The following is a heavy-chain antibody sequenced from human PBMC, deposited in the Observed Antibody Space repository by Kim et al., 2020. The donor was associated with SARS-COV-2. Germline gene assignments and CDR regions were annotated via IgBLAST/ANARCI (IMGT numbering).Heavy chain of an antibody. D-gene: IGHD4-17*01. Sequence: GGSLRLSCAASGFTFSDYYMSWIRQAPGKGLEWVSYISSSGSTIYYADSVKGRFTISRDNAKNSLYLQMNSLRAEDTAVYYCARPALHDYGDYDFSIDPWGQGTLVTVSS. CDR1: GFTFSDYY. CDR2: ISSSGSTI. V-gene: IGHV3-11*01. CDR3: ARPALHDYGDYDFSIDP. J-gene: IGHJ5*02.